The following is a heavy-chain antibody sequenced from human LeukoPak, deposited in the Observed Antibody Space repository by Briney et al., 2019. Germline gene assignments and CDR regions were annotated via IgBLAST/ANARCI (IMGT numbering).Heavy chain of an antibody. J-gene: IGHJ5*02. V-gene: IGHV3-23*01. Sequence: GGTLRLSCAASGFTFSSYGMSWVRQAPGKGLEWVSAISGSGGSTYYADSVKGRFTISRDNSKNTLYLQMNSLRAEDTAVYYCVRFALTSSLDHWGQGTLVTVSS. CDR1: GFTFSSYG. D-gene: IGHD6-13*01. CDR2: ISGSGGST. CDR3: VRFALTSSLDH.